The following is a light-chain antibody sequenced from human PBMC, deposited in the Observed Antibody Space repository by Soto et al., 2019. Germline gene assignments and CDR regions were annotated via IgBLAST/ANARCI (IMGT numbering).Light chain of an antibody. J-gene: IGKJ4*01. V-gene: IGKV1-9*01. CDR3: QQLNSYPLT. CDR1: QGISSY. Sequence: DIQLTQSPSFLSASVGDRVTITCRASQGISSYLAWYQQKPGKAPKLLIYAASTLQSGVPSRCSGSGSETAFTLTISSLQPEDFGTYYCQQLNSYPLTLGGGTKVDI. CDR2: AAS.